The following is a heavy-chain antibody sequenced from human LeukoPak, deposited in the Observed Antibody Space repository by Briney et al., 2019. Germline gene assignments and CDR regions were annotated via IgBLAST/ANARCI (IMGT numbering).Heavy chain of an antibody. V-gene: IGHV3-23*01. D-gene: IGHD4/OR15-4a*01. CDR3: ERDPGAFPYFFYN. J-gene: IGHJ4*02. CDR2: FSGDGVSP. CDR1: GFTFNNYS. Sequence: GGSLSLSCTASGFTFNNYSLAWVRQTPEKGLECVSGFSGDGVSPLYVDPVRGRFHIPRDNSKNTVYLKMHSQRGEDTAVYFCERDPGAFPYFFYNWGQGTLVTVSS.